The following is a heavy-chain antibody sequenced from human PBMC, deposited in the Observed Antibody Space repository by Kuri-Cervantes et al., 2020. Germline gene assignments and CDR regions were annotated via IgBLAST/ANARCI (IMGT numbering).Heavy chain of an antibody. D-gene: IGHD1-26*01. V-gene: IGHV1-2*02. J-gene: IGHJ5*02. CDR2: INTNSGGT. CDR3: ARDHSGGWFDP. Sequence: AAVQDTCNASGYTFTGYYMLWVRHAPGQGLEWMVWINTNSGGTNYAQKFQGRVTMTRDTSISTAYMELSRLRSADTAVYYCARDHSGGWFDPWGQGVLVTVSS. CDR1: GYTFTGYY.